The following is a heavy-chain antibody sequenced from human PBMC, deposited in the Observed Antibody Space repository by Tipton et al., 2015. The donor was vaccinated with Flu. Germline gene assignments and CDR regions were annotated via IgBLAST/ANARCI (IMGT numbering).Heavy chain of an antibody. CDR2: IHQTGNF. D-gene: IGHD4-11*01. Sequence: TLSLTCSVSGSSFGSDYCWGWVRQPPGKGLEWIGNIHQTGNFYYNPSIRSRVTISIDRSKNRFSLELKPVTAADTAVYYCARRDYSNYVSDPRNWFDSWGQGTQVSVSS. CDR1: GSSFGSDYC. V-gene: IGHV4-38-2*01. CDR3: ARRDYSNYVSDPRNWFDS. J-gene: IGHJ5*01.